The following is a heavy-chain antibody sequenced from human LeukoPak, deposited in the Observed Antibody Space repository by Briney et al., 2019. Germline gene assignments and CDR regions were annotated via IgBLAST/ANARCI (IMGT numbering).Heavy chain of an antibody. CDR2: ISWNSGSI. D-gene: IGHD6-6*01. J-gene: IGHJ4*02. CDR3: AKGLYSSSFFDY. CDR1: GFTFDDYA. V-gene: IGHV3-9*01. Sequence: PGRSLRLSCAASGFTFDDYAMHWVRQAPGKGPEWVSGISWNSGSIGYADSVKGRFTISRDNAKNSLYLQMNSLRAEDTALYYCAKGLYSSSFFDYWGQGTLVTVSS.